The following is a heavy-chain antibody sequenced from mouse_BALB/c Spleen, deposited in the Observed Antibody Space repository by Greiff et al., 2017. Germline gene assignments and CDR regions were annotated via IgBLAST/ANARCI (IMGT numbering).Heavy chain of an antibody. V-gene: IGHV1-69*02. CDR2: IDPSDSYT. D-gene: IGHD2-2*01. Sequence: VQLQQPGAELVKPGASVKLSCKASGYTFTSYWMHWVKQRPGQGLEWIGEIDPSDSYTNYNQKFKGKATLTVDKSSSTAYMQLSSLTSEDSAVYYCARRGLSAYWGQGTLVTVSA. CDR1: GYTFTSYW. CDR3: ARRGLSAY. J-gene: IGHJ3*01.